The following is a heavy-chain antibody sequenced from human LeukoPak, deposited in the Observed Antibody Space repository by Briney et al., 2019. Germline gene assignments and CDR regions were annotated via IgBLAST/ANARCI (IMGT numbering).Heavy chain of an antibody. CDR1: GFTFSSYS. Sequence: GGSLRLSCAASGFTFSSYSMNWVRQAPGKGLEWVSSISSSSYIYYADSVKGRFTISRDNAKNSLYLQMNSLRAEDTAVYYCARSHITMIVVAKNDYWGQGTLVTVSS. D-gene: IGHD3-22*01. CDR2: ISSSSYI. V-gene: IGHV3-21*01. CDR3: ARSHITMIVVAKNDY. J-gene: IGHJ4*02.